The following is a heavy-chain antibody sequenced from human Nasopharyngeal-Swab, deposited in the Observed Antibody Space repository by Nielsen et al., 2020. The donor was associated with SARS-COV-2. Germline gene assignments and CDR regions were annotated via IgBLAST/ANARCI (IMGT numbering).Heavy chain of an antibody. CDR1: GFTFSSYT. D-gene: IGHD4-17*01. J-gene: IGHJ5*01. V-gene: IGHV3-21*06. CDR2: ISPTSDYI. Sequence: LSLTCAASGFTFSSYTMNWVRQAPGKGLEGVSSISPTSDYIYYAESVKGRFTISRDNAKNSLFLQMNSLRAEETAIYYCVRGSYGHYDSWGQGALVTVSS. CDR3: VRGSYGHYDS.